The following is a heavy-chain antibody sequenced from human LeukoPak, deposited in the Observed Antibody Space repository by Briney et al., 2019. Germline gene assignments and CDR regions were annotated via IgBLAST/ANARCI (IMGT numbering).Heavy chain of an antibody. Sequence: GGSLRLSCAASGFTVSSNYMSWVRQAPGKGLEWVSVIYSGGSTYYADSVKGRFTISRDNSKNTLYLQMNSLRAEDTAVYYCARAPYYYDSSGYEYYFDYWGQGTLVTVSS. CDR2: IYSGGST. D-gene: IGHD3-22*01. V-gene: IGHV3-66*01. CDR3: ARAPYYYDSSGYEYYFDY. CDR1: GFTVSSNY. J-gene: IGHJ4*02.